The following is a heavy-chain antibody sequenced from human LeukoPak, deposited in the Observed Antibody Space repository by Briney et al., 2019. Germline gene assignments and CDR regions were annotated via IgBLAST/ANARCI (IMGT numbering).Heavy chain of an antibody. CDR3: ARRRTVVTQQKPFDP. Sequence: PPEALSLTRAVSGGSISRSKWWSWVRRPPGKGLEGIGEIYHTGSTNYNHTLKSRVTISVDKSNIQFSLKLSSVTAADTAVYYCARRRTVVTQQKPFDPWGQGTLVTVSS. J-gene: IGHJ5*02. CDR2: IYHTGST. D-gene: IGHD4-23*01. CDR1: GGSISRSKW. V-gene: IGHV4-4*03.